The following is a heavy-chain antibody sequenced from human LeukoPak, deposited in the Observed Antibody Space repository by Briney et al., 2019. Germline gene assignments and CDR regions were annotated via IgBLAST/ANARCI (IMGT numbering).Heavy chain of an antibody. J-gene: IGHJ1*01. CDR2: IRYDGSNK. Sequence: GGSLRLSCAASGFTFSSYGMHWVRQAPGKGLEWVAFIRYDGSNKYYADSVKGRFTISRDNSKNTLYLQMNSLRAEDTAVYYCAKGPYYYDSSGFVSTGPFQHWGQGTLVTVSS. D-gene: IGHD3-22*01. CDR3: AKGPYYYDSSGFVSTGPFQH. CDR1: GFTFSSYG. V-gene: IGHV3-30*02.